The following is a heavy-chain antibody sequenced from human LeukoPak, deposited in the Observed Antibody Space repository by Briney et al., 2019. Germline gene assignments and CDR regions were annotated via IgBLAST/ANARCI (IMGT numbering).Heavy chain of an antibody. CDR3: ERHIYCSSTSCSDY. CDR1: GYSFTSYW. Sequence: GEFLKISCKGSGYSFTSYWNGWVRQMPGKGVEWMGINYPGDSDTRYSPSFQGPVTISADKSISTAYLQWRSLKASDTAMYYCERHIYCSSTSCSDYWGQGTLVTVSS. CDR2: NYPGDSDT. J-gene: IGHJ4*02. D-gene: IGHD2-2*01. V-gene: IGHV5-51*01.